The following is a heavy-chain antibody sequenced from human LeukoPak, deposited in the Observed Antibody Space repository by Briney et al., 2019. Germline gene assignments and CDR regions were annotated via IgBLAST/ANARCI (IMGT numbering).Heavy chain of an antibody. CDR3: ARFKYSSSPYYYYYYMDV. Sequence: ASVKVSCKASGYTFTSYDINWVRQATGQGLEWMGWMNPNSGNTGYAQKFQGRVTITRNTSISTAYMELSSLRSEDTAVYYCARFKYSSSPYYYYYYMDVWGKGTTVTVSS. J-gene: IGHJ6*03. CDR2: MNPNSGNT. D-gene: IGHD6-6*01. CDR1: GYTFTSYD. V-gene: IGHV1-8*03.